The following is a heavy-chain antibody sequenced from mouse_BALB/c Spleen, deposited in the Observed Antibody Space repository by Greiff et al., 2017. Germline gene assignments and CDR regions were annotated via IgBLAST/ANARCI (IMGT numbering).Heavy chain of an antibody. CDR2: IRNKANGYTT. J-gene: IGHJ4*01. CDR3: ARHVGIYYGNYDAMDY. V-gene: IGHV7-3*02. D-gene: IGHD2-1*01. Sequence: EVKLVESGGGLVQPGGSLRLSCATSGFTFTDYYMSWVRQPPGKALEWLGFIRNKANGYTTEYSASVKGRFTISRDNAKNTLYLQMSSLKSEDTAMYYCARHVGIYYGNYDAMDYWGQGTSVTVSS. CDR1: GFTFTDYY.